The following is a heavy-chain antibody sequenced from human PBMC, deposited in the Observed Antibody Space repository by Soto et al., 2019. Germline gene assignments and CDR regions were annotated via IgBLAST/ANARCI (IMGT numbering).Heavy chain of an antibody. V-gene: IGHV1-46*01. D-gene: IGHD3-22*01. J-gene: IGHJ4*02. CDR1: GYTFTSYY. CDR2: INPSGGST. CDR3: ARCRMYYYDSSGYWDLFDY. Sequence: ASVKVSCKASGYTFTSYYMHWVRQAPGQGLEWMGIINPSGGSTSYAQKFQGRVTMTRDTSTSTVYMELSSLRSEDTAVYYCARCRMYYYDSSGYWDLFDYWGQGTLVTSPQ.